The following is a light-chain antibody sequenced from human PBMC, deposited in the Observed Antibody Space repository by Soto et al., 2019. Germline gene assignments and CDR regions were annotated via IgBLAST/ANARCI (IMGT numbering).Light chain of an antibody. CDR1: QSVSVSY. J-gene: IGKJ1*01. V-gene: IGKV3-20*01. CDR2: GAS. CDR3: QQYSTTPWT. Sequence: EIVLTQSPGTLSLSPGERATLSCRASQSVSVSYLAWYQHRPGQAPRLLISGASNRATGIPDRFSGSGSGTDFTLTINRLEPEDFAIYYCQQYSTTPWTFGQGTKVEIK.